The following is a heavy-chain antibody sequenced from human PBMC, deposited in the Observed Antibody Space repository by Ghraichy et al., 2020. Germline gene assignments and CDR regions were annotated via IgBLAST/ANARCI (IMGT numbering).Heavy chain of an antibody. CDR3: ARATANYVWGSYRLGTHFDY. CDR2: IYHSGST. Sequence: SETLSLTCAVSGGSISSSNWWSWVRQPPGKGLEWIGEIYHSGSTNYNPSLKSRVTISVDRSKNQFSLKLNSVTAADTAVYYCARATANYVWGSYRLGTHFDYWGQGTLVTVSS. CDR1: GGSISSSNW. D-gene: IGHD3-16*02. V-gene: IGHV4-4*02. J-gene: IGHJ4*02.